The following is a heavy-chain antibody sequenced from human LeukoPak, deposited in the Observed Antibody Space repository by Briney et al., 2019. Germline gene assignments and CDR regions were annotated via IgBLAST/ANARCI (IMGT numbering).Heavy chain of an antibody. CDR3: ARSPRNYDFWSGYFDY. CDR1: GFTFSSYA. J-gene: IGHJ4*02. D-gene: IGHD3-3*01. CDR2: ISYDGSNK. V-gene: IGHV3-30-3*01. Sequence: PGRSLRLPCAASGFTFSSYAMHWVRQAPGKGLEWVAVISYDGSNKYYADSVKGRFTISRDNSKNTLYLQMNSLRAEDTAVYYCARSPRNYDFWSGYFDYWGQGTLVTVSS.